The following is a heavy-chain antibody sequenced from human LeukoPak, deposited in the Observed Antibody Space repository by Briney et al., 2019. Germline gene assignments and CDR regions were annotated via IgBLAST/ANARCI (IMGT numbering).Heavy chain of an antibody. V-gene: IGHV4-61*02. CDR1: GGSISSGSYY. CDR3: ARGVLRYFDWLLRDDAFDI. CDR2: IYTSGST. J-gene: IGHJ3*02. Sequence: SQTLSLTCTVSGGSISSGSYYWSWIRQPAGKGLEWIGRIYTSGSTNYNPSLKGRVTISVDTSKNQFSLKLSSVTAADTAVYYCARGVLRYFDWLLRDDAFDIWGQGTMVTVSS. D-gene: IGHD3-9*01.